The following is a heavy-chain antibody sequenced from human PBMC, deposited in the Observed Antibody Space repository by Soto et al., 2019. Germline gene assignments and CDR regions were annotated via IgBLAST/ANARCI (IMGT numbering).Heavy chain of an antibody. J-gene: IGHJ4*02. D-gene: IGHD3-3*01. V-gene: IGHV4-31*03. CDR3: ARVHYDFWSGYSPYYFDY. CDR2: IYYSGST. Sequence: SETLSLTCTVSGGSISSGGYYWSWIRQHPGKGLKWIGYIYYSGSTYYNPSLKSRVTISVDTSKNQFSLKLSSVTAADTAVYYCARVHYDFWSGYSPYYFDYWGQGTLVTVSS. CDR1: GGSISSGGYY.